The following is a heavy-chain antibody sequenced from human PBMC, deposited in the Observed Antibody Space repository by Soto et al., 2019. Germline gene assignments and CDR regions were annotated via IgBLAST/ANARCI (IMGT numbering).Heavy chain of an antibody. Sequence: EVQLWEFGGGLVQPGGTLRLSCAASGFTFSNYAMNWVRQAPGKGLEWVSVISQNGASTYSADSVKGRFTTSRDNSKNALYLQMHSLRAEDTAVYYCAKGKYSSGWYGRADVFDIWGQGTVVTVSS. CDR1: GFTFSNYA. CDR2: ISQNGAST. J-gene: IGHJ3*02. V-gene: IGHV3-23*01. CDR3: AKGKYSSGWYGRADVFDI. D-gene: IGHD6-19*01.